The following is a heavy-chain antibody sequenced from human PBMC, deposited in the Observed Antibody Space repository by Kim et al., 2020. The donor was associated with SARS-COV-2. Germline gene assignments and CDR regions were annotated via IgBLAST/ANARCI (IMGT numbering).Heavy chain of an antibody. CDR1: GYSFNMHG. D-gene: IGHD3-22*01. CDR2: ISAYNGKT. J-gene: IGHJ5*02. CDR3: ARVTYYESSGYYFP. Sequence: ASVKVSCKASGYSFNMHGISWVRQAPGQGLEWMGWISAYNGKTDYAQSFQGRVTMTTDTSTSTTYLELTSLRSDDTAVYYCARVTYYESSGYYFPWGQGT. V-gene: IGHV1-18*01.